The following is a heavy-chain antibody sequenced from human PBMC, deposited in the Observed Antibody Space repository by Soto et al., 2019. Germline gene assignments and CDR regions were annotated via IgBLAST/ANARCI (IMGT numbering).Heavy chain of an antibody. Sequence: SETLSLTCTVSGGSISSSIYYWGWIRQPPGKGLGWIGSIYYSGSTYYNPSLKSRVTISVDTSKNQFSLKLSSVTAADTAVYYCASEGAGGGYYYYYYGMDVWGQGTTVTVS. V-gene: IGHV4-39*01. CDR3: ASEGAGGGYYYYYYGMDV. D-gene: IGHD2-15*01. J-gene: IGHJ6*02. CDR1: GGSISSSIYY. CDR2: IYYSGST.